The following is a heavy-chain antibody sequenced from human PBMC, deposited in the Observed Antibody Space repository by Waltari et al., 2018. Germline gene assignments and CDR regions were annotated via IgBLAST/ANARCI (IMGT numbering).Heavy chain of an antibody. Sequence: EVQLVESGGGLVQPGGSLRLSCAASGFTFSTYWMHWVRQAPGKGLVWGSHINGVGSSTTYADSVEGRFTISRDNAKNTLYLQMNSLRADDTAVYYCTVHARAFDYWGQGTLVTVSS. CDR2: INGVGSST. J-gene: IGHJ4*02. CDR1: GFTFSTYW. CDR3: TVHARAFDY. V-gene: IGHV3-74*02.